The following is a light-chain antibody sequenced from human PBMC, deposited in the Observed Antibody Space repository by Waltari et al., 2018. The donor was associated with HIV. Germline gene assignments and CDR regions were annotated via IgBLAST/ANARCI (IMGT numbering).Light chain of an antibody. V-gene: IGLV1-47*01. J-gene: IGLJ2*01. CDR3: ATWDDNLSGVV. CDR1: SSDIGSYY. CDR2: RNN. Sequence: QSVLTQPPSASGTPGQRVTISCSGSSSDIGSYYVYWFQQLPGTAPKLRIYRNNRRPSGVPDRFSGSKSGTSASLAISGLRSEDEADYYCATWDDNLSGVVFGGGTKLTVL.